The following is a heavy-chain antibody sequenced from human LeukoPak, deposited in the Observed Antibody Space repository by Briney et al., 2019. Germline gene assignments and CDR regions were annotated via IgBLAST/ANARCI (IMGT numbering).Heavy chain of an antibody. Sequence: PSETLSLTCTVSGGSISSSNYYWGWIRQPPGKGLEWIGSIYYSGSTYYSPSLKSRVTISVDTSKNQFSLKLSSVTAADTAVYYCASDKGYSNNYFDYWGQGTLVTVSS. D-gene: IGHD6-13*01. CDR1: GGSISSSNYY. CDR2: IYYSGST. J-gene: IGHJ4*02. V-gene: IGHV4-39*01. CDR3: ASDKGYSNNYFDY.